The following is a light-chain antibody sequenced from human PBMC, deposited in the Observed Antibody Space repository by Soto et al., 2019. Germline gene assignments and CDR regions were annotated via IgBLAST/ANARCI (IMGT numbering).Light chain of an antibody. CDR1: QSHTRY. J-gene: IGKJ4*01. Sequence: EIVMTQSPATLSVSPGETATLSWRASQSHTRYLAWYQQKPDQTPRLLIYGISTRATDIPARFSGSGSGTEFTLTNSSLQSEDFAVYYCQQYNNWPLTFGGGTKVEIK. CDR2: GIS. V-gene: IGKV3-15*01. CDR3: QQYNNWPLT.